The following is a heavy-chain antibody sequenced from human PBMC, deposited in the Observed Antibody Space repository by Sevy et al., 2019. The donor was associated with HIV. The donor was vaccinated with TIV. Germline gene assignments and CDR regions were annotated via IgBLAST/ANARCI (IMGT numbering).Heavy chain of an antibody. CDR2: IKQDGSVK. V-gene: IGHV3-7*01. Sequence: GGSLRLSCAASGFSLIGIWMGGSAQAQGRGWEWVANIKQDGSVKYYVDSVKGRLTISRDNARNLLYLQMNSLRAEDSALYYCVRAIASDGSFWGQGTLVTVSS. J-gene: IGHJ4*02. D-gene: IGHD6-13*01. CDR1: GFSLIGIW. CDR3: VRAIASDGSF.